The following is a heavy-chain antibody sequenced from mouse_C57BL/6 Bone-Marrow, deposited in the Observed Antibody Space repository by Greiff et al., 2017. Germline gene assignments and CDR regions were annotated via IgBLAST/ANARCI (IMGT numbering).Heavy chain of an antibody. CDR1: GYTFTSYW. V-gene: IGHV1-64*01. CDR3: ARSASMEGYYFDY. CDR2: IHPNSGST. D-gene: IGHD6-1*01. Sequence: QVQLQQPGAELVKPGASVKLSCKASGYTFTSYWMHWVKQRPGQGLEWIGMIHPNSGSTNYNEKFKSKATLTVDKSSSTAYMQLSSLTSEDSAVYYCARSASMEGYYFDYWGHGTTLTVSS. J-gene: IGHJ2*01.